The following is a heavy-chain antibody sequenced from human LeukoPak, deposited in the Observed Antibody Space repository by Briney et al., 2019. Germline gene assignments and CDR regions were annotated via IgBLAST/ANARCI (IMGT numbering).Heavy chain of an antibody. CDR1: GGSISSYY. CDR3: ARDLPDYDFWSGFDAFDI. Sequence: SETLSLTCTVSGGSISSYYWSWIRQPAGKGLEWIWRIYTSGSTNYNPSLKSRVTMSVDTSKNQFSLKLSSVTAADTAVYYCARDLPDYDFWSGFDAFDIWGQGTMVTVSS. D-gene: IGHD3-3*01. CDR2: IYTSGST. J-gene: IGHJ3*02. V-gene: IGHV4-4*07.